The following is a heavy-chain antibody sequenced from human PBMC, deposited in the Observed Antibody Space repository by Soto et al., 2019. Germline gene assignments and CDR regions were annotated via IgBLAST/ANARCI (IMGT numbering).Heavy chain of an antibody. Sequence: PSETMCVTCTVAGGYISSYCWSWIRQPPGKGLEWIGYIYYSGSTNYNPSLKSRVTISVDTSKNQFSLKLSSVTAADTAVYYCARGNYDYIWGGYRYSPYYFDYWGQGTLVTVSS. D-gene: IGHD3-16*02. J-gene: IGHJ4*02. CDR1: GGYISSYC. V-gene: IGHV4-59*01. CDR3: ARGNYDYIWGGYRYSPYYFDY. CDR2: IYYSGST.